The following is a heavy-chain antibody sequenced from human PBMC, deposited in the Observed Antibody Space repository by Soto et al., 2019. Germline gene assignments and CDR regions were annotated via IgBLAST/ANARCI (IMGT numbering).Heavy chain of an antibody. CDR2: ISGSGGST. CDR1: GFTFSSYA. D-gene: IGHD3-22*01. J-gene: IGHJ4*02. Sequence: GGSLRLSCAASGFTFSSYAMSWVRQAPGKGLEWVSGISGSGGSTNYADSVKGRVTISRDNSKNTLYLQMNSLRAEDTAVYYCAKDGNYYDRSVGGHWGQGTLVTVSS. CDR3: AKDGNYYDRSVGGH. V-gene: IGHV3-23*01.